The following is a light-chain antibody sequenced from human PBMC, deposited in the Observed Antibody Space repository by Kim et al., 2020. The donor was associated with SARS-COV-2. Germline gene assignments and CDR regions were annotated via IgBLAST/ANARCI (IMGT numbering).Light chain of an antibody. CDR2: AAS. CDR1: QSISKY. Sequence: ASVGDRVTITCRASQSISKYLAWYQQKPGKVPKLLIFAASALQSGVPSRFSGSGSGTDFTLTISSLQPEDVATYYCQKYNGAPWTFGQGTKVDIK. V-gene: IGKV1-27*01. J-gene: IGKJ1*01. CDR3: QKYNGAPWT.